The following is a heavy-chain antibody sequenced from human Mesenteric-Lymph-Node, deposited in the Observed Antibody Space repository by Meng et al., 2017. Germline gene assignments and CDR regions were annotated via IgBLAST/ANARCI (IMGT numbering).Heavy chain of an antibody. J-gene: IGHJ4*02. Sequence: QLQLQRSGQGLGRPSETLSLTCTISGGSITSTSSYWGWVRQPPGKGLEWIGSIYYRGSTNYNPSLKSRISMSVDMSKNQFSLKVNSVTAADTAIYYCVISSHNWGQGTLVTGSS. D-gene: IGHD3-3*02. V-gene: IGHV4-39*07. CDR2: IYYRGST. CDR1: GGSITSTSSY. CDR3: VISSHN.